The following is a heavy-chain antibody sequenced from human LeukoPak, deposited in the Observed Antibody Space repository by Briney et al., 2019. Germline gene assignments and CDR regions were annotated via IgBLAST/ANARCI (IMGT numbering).Heavy chain of an antibody. Sequence: PGGSLRLSCAASGFTFSSSVMSWVRQAPGKGLEWVAVISYDGSNKYYADSVKGRFTISRDNSKNTLYLQMNSLRAEDTAVYYCAKVHSSGYYYDQWPGSFDYWGQGTLVTVSS. V-gene: IGHV3-30*18. J-gene: IGHJ4*02. CDR3: AKVHSSGYYYDQWPGSFDY. CDR2: ISYDGSNK. CDR1: GFTFSSSV. D-gene: IGHD3-22*01.